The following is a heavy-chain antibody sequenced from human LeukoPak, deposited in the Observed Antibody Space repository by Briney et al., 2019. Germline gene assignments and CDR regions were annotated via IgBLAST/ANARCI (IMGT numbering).Heavy chain of an antibody. D-gene: IGHD4-17*01. Sequence: GGSLRLSCAASGFTLSSDAMTWVRQAPGKGLEWVSSLSAGGGSTYYADSVKGRFTISRDDSKNTPFLHMNSLGAEDTALYYCARETSDYLYSLDYWGQGTLVTVSS. CDR1: GFTLSSDA. V-gene: IGHV3-23*01. CDR2: LSAGGGST. CDR3: ARETSDYLYSLDY. J-gene: IGHJ4*02.